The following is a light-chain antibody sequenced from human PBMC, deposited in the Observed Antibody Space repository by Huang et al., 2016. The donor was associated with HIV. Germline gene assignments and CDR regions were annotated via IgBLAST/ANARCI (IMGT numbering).Light chain of an antibody. Sequence: DVVMTQSPLSLPVTLGQPASISCRSSESLVFSGGDGNTYLSWFQQRPGQSPRRLIYNVSHRDSGVPDRFSGSGSGTDFTLEISRVEAEDVAIYYCMQATHWPRTFGQGTKVE. V-gene: IGKV2-30*01. CDR2: NVS. CDR3: MQATHWPRT. CDR1: ESLVFSGGDGNTY. J-gene: IGKJ1*01.